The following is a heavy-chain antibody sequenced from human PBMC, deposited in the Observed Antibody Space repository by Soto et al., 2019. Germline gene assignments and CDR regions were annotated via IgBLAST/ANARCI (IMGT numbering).Heavy chain of an antibody. CDR2: IYYSGST. Sequence: QVQLQESGPGLVKPSQTLSLTCTVSGGSISSGGYYWSWIRQHPGKGLEWIGYIYYSGSTYYNPSLKSRVTISVDTSKNHFSRKLSSVTAADTAVYCCPRTRVKLAVGGKFVGFDPGGQEPLVPVSS. D-gene: IGHD6-19*01. V-gene: IGHV4-31*03. CDR1: GGSISSGGYY. CDR3: PRTRVKLAVGGKFVGFDP. J-gene: IGHJ5*02.